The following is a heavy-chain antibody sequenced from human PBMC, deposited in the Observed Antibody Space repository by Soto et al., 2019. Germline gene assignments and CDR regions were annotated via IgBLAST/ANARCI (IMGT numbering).Heavy chain of an antibody. CDR1: GGSISSYY. CDR3: ARDLSSSWNDNWFDP. CDR2: IYYSGST. V-gene: IGHV4-59*01. J-gene: IGHJ5*02. Sequence: SETLSLTCTVSGGSISSYYWSWIRQPPGKGLEWIGYIYYSGSTNYNPSLKSRVTISVDTSKNQFSLKLSSVTAADTAVYYCARDLSSSWNDNWFDPWGQGTPVTVP. D-gene: IGHD6-13*01.